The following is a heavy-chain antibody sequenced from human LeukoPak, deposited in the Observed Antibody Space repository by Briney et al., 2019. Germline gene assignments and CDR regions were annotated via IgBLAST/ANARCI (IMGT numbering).Heavy chain of an antibody. V-gene: IGHV3-7*03. J-gene: IGHJ6*02. Sequence: GGSLRLSCAASGFTFSSYWMNWVRQAPGKGLEWVANINRDGSERYYVDSVKGRFTISRDDAKSSLYLQMNSLRAEDTAVYYCARRNAMDVRGQGTTVIVFS. CDR2: INRDGSER. CDR3: ARRNAMDV. CDR1: GFTFSSYW.